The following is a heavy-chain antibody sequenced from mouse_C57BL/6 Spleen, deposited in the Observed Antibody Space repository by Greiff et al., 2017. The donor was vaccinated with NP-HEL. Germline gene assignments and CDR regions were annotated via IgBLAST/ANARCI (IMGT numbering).Heavy chain of an antibody. CDR1: GYTFTDYE. CDR2: IDPETGGT. V-gene: IGHV1-15*01. J-gene: IGHJ4*01. CDR3: TREDYSLAKGYAMDY. Sequence: VQLLQSGAELVRPGASVTLSCKASGYTFTDYEMHWVKQTPVHGLEWIGAIDPETGGTAYNQKFKGKAILTADKSSSTAYMELRSLTSEDSAVYYCTREDYSLAKGYAMDYWGQGTSVTVSS. D-gene: IGHD1-1*01.